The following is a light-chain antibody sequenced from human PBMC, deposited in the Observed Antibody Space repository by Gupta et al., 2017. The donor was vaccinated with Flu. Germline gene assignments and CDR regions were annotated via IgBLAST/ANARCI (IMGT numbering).Light chain of an antibody. J-gene: IGLJ3*02. CDR1: SGHSSYA. CDR3: QTWGTGIWV. CDR2: LNSDGSH. Sequence: QLVLTQPPSASPSLAAEVKLTCPLSSGHSSYAIAWHQQQPEKGPRYLMKLNSDGSHNKGDGIPDRFSGCSSEAERYLTISSLQSEDEADYYCQTWGTGIWVFGGGTKLTVL. V-gene: IGLV4-69*01.